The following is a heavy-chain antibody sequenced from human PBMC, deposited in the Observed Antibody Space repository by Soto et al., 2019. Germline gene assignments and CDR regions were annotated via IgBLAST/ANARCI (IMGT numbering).Heavy chain of an antibody. CDR3: ARMYSSSRGGYYYYMDV. Sequence: QVQLVQSGAEVKKPGASVKVSCKASGYTFTGYYMHWVRQAPGQGLEWMGWINPNSGGTNYAQKFQGGVTMTRDTSISTAYMELSRLRSDDTAVYYCARMYSSSRGGYYYYMDVWGKGTTVTVSS. V-gene: IGHV1-2*02. CDR1: GYTFTGYY. CDR2: INPNSGGT. D-gene: IGHD6-6*01. J-gene: IGHJ6*03.